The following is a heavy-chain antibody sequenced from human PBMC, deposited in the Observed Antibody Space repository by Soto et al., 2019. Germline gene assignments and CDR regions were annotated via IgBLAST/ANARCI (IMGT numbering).Heavy chain of an antibody. CDR2: IYYSGIT. J-gene: IGHJ4*02. V-gene: IGHV4-59*08. D-gene: IGHD6-19*01. Sequence: QVRLQESGPGLVKPSETLSLTCTVSDGSISSYYWSWIRQPPGKVLEWIGYIYYSGITNYNPSLKSQVSISVDTSKNQFTLKLSSVTAANTGVYYCAKWGRQWPGFDCWGQGTLVTVSS. CDR3: AKWGRQWPGFDC. CDR1: DGSISSYY.